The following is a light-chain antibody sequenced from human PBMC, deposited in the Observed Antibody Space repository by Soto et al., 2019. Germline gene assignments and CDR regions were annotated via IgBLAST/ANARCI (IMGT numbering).Light chain of an antibody. CDR2: SKN. CDR3: AAWDDSLNSPRML. CDR1: YSNIGTNT. Sequence: SVLTQPPSVSATPGQRVTISCSGTYSNIGTNTVAWYQRLPGTAPKILIYSKNERPSGVPDRLSSSKSGSSASLAISGHQSEDEADYYCAAWDDSLNSPRMLFGGGTKVTVL. J-gene: IGLJ2*01. V-gene: IGLV1-44*01.